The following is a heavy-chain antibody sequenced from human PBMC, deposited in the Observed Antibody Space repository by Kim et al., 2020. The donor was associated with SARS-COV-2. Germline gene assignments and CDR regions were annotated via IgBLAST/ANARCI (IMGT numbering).Heavy chain of an antibody. CDR3: ARERGYSPLDY. Sequence: TNYAQKFQGRVTMTRDTSISTAYMELSRLRSDDTAVYYCARERGYSPLDYWGQGTLVTVSS. D-gene: IGHD5-18*01. J-gene: IGHJ4*02. CDR2: T. V-gene: IGHV1-2*02.